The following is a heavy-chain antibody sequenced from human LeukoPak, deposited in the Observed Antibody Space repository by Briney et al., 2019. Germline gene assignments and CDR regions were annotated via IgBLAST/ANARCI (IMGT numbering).Heavy chain of an antibody. Sequence: SETLSLTCTVSGGSISSYYWTWLRQPPGKGLEWIGYIDDSGSTNYHPALQSRVTISVDTSKNHFSLKLTSVTAADAAIYYCARGHGYYYYYMDVWGTGTTVTISS. CDR2: IDDSGST. D-gene: IGHD3-22*01. CDR3: ARGHGYYYYYMDV. J-gene: IGHJ6*03. CDR1: GGSISSYY. V-gene: IGHV4-59*01.